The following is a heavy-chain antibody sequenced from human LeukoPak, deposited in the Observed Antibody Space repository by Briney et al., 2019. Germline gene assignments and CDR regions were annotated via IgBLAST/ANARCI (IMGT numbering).Heavy chain of an antibody. CDR3: ASGYCWYFDL. CDR1: GGSISSYY. V-gene: IGHV4-59*01. D-gene: IGHD5-18*01. J-gene: IGHJ2*01. CDR2: IYYSGST. Sequence: SETLSLTCTVSGGSISSYYWSWIRQPPGKGLEWIGYIYYSGSTNYNPSLKSRVTISVDTSKNQFSLKLSSVTAADTAVYYCASGYCWYFDLWGRGTLVTVSS.